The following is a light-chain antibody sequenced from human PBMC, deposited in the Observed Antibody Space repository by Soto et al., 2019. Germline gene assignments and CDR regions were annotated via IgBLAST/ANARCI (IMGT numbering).Light chain of an antibody. Sequence: EIVMTQSPATLSVSPGERATLSCRASQNVRSNLAWYQQKPAQAPRLLIYGASTRATGVPARFSGSGSGTEFTLTISSLQSEDFATYYCQQSYSTLALTFGGGTKVEIK. J-gene: IGKJ4*01. CDR3: QQSYSTLALT. CDR1: QNVRSN. V-gene: IGKV3-15*01. CDR2: GAS.